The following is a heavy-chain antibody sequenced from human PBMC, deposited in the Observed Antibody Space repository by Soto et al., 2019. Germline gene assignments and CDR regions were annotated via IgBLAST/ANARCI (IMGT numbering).Heavy chain of an antibody. CDR3: ARYSSSWGGGWFDP. D-gene: IGHD6-13*01. Sequence: EVQLVESGGGLVQPGGSLRLSCAASRFTVSSNYMSWVRQAPGKGLEWVSVIYSGGSTYYADSVKGRFTISRHNSKNTLYLQMNSLRAEDTAVYYCARYSSSWGGGWFDPWGQGTLVTVSS. CDR1: RFTVSSNY. J-gene: IGHJ5*02. CDR2: IYSGGST. V-gene: IGHV3-53*04.